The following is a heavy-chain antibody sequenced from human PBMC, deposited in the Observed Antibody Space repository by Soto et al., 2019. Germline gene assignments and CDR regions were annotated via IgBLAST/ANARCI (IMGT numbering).Heavy chain of an antibody. CDR2: INPSSGTT. D-gene: IGHD1-26*01. CDR3: ARSLGETTSLFDY. V-gene: IGHV1-46*01. J-gene: IGHJ4*02. CDR1: GYIFIHCF. Sequence: QVQLVQSGAEMKQPGASVKLSCKASGYIFIHCFMHWVRQAPGQGLEWMGGINPSSGTTTYAQKFQGRVTVTRDTSTSTVYMEPSSLGSGDTAMYYCARSLGETTSLFDYWGQGSLVTVSA.